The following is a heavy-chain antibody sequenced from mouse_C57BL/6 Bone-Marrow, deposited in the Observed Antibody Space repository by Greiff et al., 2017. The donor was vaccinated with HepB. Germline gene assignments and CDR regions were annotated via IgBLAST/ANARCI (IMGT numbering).Heavy chain of an antibody. CDR2: INPYNGGT. J-gene: IGHJ4*01. D-gene: IGHD3-2*02. Sequence: EVKLVESGPVLVKPGASVKMSCKASGYTFTDYYMNWVKQSHGKSLEWIGVINPYNGGTSYNQKFKGKATLTVDKSSSTAYMELNSLTSEDSAVYYCARWAAQATWAMDYWGQGTSVTVSS. CDR3: ARWAAQATWAMDY. CDR1: GYTFTDYY. V-gene: IGHV1-19*01.